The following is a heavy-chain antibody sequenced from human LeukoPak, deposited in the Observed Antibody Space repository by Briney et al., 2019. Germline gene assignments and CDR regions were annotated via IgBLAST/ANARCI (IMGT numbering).Heavy chain of an antibody. CDR3: ARSLGATTIFDF. D-gene: IGHD1-26*01. V-gene: IGHV1-2*02. Sequence: AASVKLSCKASGYTFTSYYMHWVRQAPGQGLEWMGWINPNSGGTNYAQKFQGRVTMTRDTSISTAYMELSRLRSDDTAVYYCARSLGATTIFDFWGQGTLVSVSS. CDR2: INPNSGGT. CDR1: GYTFTSYY. J-gene: IGHJ4*02.